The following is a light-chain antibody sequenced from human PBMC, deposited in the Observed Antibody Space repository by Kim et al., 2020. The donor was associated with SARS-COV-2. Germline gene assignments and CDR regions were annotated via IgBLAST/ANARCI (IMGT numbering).Light chain of an antibody. CDR3: QVWDQSSAQYV. J-gene: IGLJ1*01. Sequence: SYELTQPPSLSVAPGKTARISCGGDNIGDKSVHWYRQKPGQAPVVVISYDTDRPSGIPERFTGSNSGNSATLTIRRVEAGEEAGYYRQVWDQSSAQYVFG. V-gene: IGLV3-21*04. CDR1: NIGDKS. CDR2: YDT.